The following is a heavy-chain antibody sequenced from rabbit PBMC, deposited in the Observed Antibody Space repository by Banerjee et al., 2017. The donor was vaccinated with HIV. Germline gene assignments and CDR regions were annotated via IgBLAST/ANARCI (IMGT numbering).Heavy chain of an antibody. V-gene: IGHV1S45*01. CDR3: TRNDYVDYVYALDL. CDR1: GFSFSSSYW. Sequence: QEQLEESGGGLVQPEGSLTLTCTASGFSFSSSYWMCWVRQAPGKGLEWIGCIYTGSGKNYYASWAKGRFTISKPSSTTVTLQMTSLTAADTATYFCTRNDYVDYVYALDLWGPGTLVTVS. J-gene: IGHJ4*01. D-gene: IGHD6-1*01. CDR2: IYTGSGKN.